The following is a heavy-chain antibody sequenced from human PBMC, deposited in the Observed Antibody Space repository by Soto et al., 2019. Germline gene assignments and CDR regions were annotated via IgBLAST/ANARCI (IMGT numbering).Heavy chain of an antibody. J-gene: IGHJ4*02. CDR1: GGTFSSYA. D-gene: IGHD2-2*02. CDR3: ARDFSAALRNGLNY. V-gene: IGHV1-69*13. Sequence: SVKVSCKASGGTFSSYAISWVRQAPGQGLEWMGGIIPIFGTANYAQKFQGRVTITADESTSTAYMELSSLRSEDTAVYYCARDFSAALRNGLNYWGQGTLVTVSS. CDR2: IIPIFGTA.